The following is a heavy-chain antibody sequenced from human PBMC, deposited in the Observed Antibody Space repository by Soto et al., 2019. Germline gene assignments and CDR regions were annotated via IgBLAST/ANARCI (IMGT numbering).Heavy chain of an antibody. J-gene: IGHJ6*02. V-gene: IGHV1-69*13. CDR1: GGTFSSYA. Sequence: SVKVSCKASGGTFSSYAISWVRQAPGQGLEWMGGIIPIFGTANYAQKFQGRVTITADESTSTAYMELSSLRSEDTAVYYCARPLGEDSLYYYYGMDVWGQGTTVTVPS. CDR2: IIPIFGTA. CDR3: ARPLGEDSLYYYYGMDV. D-gene: IGHD3-10*01.